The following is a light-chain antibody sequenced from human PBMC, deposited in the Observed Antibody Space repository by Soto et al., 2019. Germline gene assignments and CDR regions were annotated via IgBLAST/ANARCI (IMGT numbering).Light chain of an antibody. CDR1: SSDIGAYNY. Sequence: QSALTQPASVSGSPGQSITISCTRTSSDIGAYNYDSWYQQHHPGEAPKLIIYDVSHRPPGVSNRFSGSKSGNTASLTISGLQTEDEADYYCSSYTSATTYVFGTGTKVTVL. V-gene: IGLV2-14*03. J-gene: IGLJ1*01. CDR2: DVS. CDR3: SSYTSATTYV.